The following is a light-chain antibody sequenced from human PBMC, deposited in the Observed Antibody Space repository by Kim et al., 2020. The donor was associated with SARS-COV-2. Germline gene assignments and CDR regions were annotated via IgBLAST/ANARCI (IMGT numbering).Light chain of an antibody. V-gene: IGKV1-5*03. CDR3: QQYNSYPWT. CDR1: QSLNSW. Sequence: DIQMTLSPSTLSASVGDRVTITCRASQSLNSWLAWYQQKPGKAPKILIYKASSLESGVPSRFSGSGSGTEFTLTISSLQPDDFATYYCQQYNSYPWTFGQGTKVDIK. CDR2: KAS. J-gene: IGKJ1*01.